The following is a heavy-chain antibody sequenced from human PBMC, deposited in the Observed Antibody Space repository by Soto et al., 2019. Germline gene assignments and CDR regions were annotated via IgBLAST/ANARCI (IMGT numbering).Heavy chain of an antibody. Sequence: PGGSLRLSCSASGFTFTSYWMSWVRQPPGKGLEWVANIKHDGSGKYYVDSLKGRFTMSRDNAKNSLYLQMNSLRAEDTAVYYCARVSSSPSGVPPIYYYHYGMDVWGQGTTVTVSS. V-gene: IGHV3-7*01. CDR2: IKHDGSGK. CDR3: ARVSSSPSGVPPIYYYHYGMDV. D-gene: IGHD2-2*01. J-gene: IGHJ6*02. CDR1: GFTFTSYW.